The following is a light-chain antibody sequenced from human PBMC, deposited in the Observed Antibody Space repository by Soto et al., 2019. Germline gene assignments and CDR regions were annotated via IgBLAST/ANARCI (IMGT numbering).Light chain of an antibody. CDR1: QDINKN. Sequence: DIQMTQSPSSLSASVGDRVPTSGPASQDINKNLIWYQQKPGKAPKLLIYDASDLETGVPSRFSGSGSGTGFTFTSSSLQPEDFATYYCQQYESLPLTFGQGTRLEIK. CDR2: DAS. V-gene: IGKV1-33*01. CDR3: QQYESLPLT. J-gene: IGKJ5*01.